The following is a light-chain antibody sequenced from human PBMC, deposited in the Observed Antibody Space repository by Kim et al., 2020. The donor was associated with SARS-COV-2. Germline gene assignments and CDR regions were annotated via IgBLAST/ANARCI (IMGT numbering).Light chain of an antibody. V-gene: IGKV1-27*01. J-gene: IGKJ1*01. CDR3: QKYNSAPRT. CDR1: QSISNC. Sequence: ASVGDRVTITCRASQSISNCLAWYQQKPGKVPKLLIYAASTLQSGVPSRFSGSESGTEFTLTISSLQPEDVATYYCQKYNSAPRTFGRGTKVEIK. CDR2: AAS.